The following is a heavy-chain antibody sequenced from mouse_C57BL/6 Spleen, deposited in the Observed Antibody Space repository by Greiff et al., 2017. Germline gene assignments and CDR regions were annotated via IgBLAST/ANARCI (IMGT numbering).Heavy chain of an antibody. CDR3: ARDPEWMDY. Sequence: EVNVVESEGGLVQPGSSMKLSCTASGFTFSDYYMAWVRQVPEKGLEWVANINYDGSSTYYLDSLKSRFIISRDNAKNILYLQMSSLKSEDTATYYCARDPEWMDYWGQGTSVTVSS. J-gene: IGHJ4*01. V-gene: IGHV5-16*01. CDR2: INYDGSST. CDR1: GFTFSDYY. D-gene: IGHD1-3*01.